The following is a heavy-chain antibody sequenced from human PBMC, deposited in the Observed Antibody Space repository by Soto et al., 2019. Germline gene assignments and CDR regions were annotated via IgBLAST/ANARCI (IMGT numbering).Heavy chain of an antibody. J-gene: IGHJ4*02. Sequence: ASVNVSCKASGYTFTSYAMHWVRQAPGQRLEWMGWINAGNGNTKYSQKFQGRVTITRDTSASTAYMELSSLRSEDTAVYYCARAWVVVTAPDYWGQGTLVTVS. V-gene: IGHV1-3*01. CDR2: INAGNGNT. D-gene: IGHD2-21*02. CDR3: ARAWVVVTAPDY. CDR1: GYTFTSYA.